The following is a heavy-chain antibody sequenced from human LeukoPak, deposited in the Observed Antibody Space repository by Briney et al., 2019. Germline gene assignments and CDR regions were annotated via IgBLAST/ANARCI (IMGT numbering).Heavy chain of an antibody. CDR3: ARYCSGGSCYYYYYGMDV. V-gene: IGHV3-9*03. CDR2: ISWNSGSI. Sequence: GGSLRLSCAASGFTFDDHAMHWVRQAPGKGLEWVSGISWNSGSIGYADSVKGRFTISRDNAKNSLYLQMNSLRAEDMAVYYCARYCSGGSCYYYYYGMDVWGQGTTVTVSS. CDR1: GFTFDDHA. J-gene: IGHJ6*02. D-gene: IGHD2-15*01.